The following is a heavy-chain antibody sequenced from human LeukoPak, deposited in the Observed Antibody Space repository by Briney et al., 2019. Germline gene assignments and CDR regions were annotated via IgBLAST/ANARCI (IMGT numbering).Heavy chain of an antibody. CDR1: GFTFSSYA. V-gene: IGHV3-23*01. J-gene: IGHJ5*02. D-gene: IGHD6-13*01. CDR3: AKDRAGGSVWYAFDP. CDR2: ISFSGGST. Sequence: PGGSLILSCAASGFTFSSYAMSWVRQAPGKGLEWVSVISFSGGSTDYADSVKGRFTISRDNSKNTLYLQMNSLRPDDTAVYYCAKDRAGGSVWYAFDPWGQGTLVTVSS.